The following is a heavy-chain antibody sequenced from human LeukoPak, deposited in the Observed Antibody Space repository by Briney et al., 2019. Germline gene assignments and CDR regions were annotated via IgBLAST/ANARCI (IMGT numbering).Heavy chain of an antibody. J-gene: IGHJ6*03. Sequence: GGSLRLSCAASGFIFSSYGMSWVRQAPGKGLEWVSAISGSGGSTYYADSVKGRFTISRDNSKNTLYLQMNSLRAEDTAVYYCAKHGVKYCSGGSCYSYYYYYMDVWGKGTTVTVSS. CDR3: AKHGVKYCSGGSCYSYYYYYMDV. V-gene: IGHV3-23*01. D-gene: IGHD2-15*01. CDR1: GFIFSSYG. CDR2: ISGSGGST.